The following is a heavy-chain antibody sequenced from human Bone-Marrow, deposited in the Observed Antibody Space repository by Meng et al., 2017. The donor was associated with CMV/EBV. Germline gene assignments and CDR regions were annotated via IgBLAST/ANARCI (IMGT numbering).Heavy chain of an antibody. CDR2: IYWDDDK. CDR3: AHTTIFGVVIDY. V-gene: IGHV2-5*02. Sequence: QNTVKESGPPLAKPTQPPPLTCTFSGFSLSTSGVGVGGIRQPPGKALEWLALIYWDDDKRYSPSLKSRLTITKDTSKNQVVLTMTNMDPVDTATYYCAHTTIFGVVIDYWGQGTLVTVSS. CDR1: GFSLSTSGVG. D-gene: IGHD3-3*01. J-gene: IGHJ4*02.